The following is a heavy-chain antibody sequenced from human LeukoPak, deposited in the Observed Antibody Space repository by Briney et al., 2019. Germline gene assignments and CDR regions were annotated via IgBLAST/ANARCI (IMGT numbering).Heavy chain of an antibody. Sequence: SETLSLTCTVSGGSISSYYWSWIRQPPGKGLECIGYIYYSGSTNYNPSLKSRVTISVDTSKNQFSLKLSSVTAADTAVYYCARAGGYYDILTGRGLLDDAFDIWGQGTMVTVSS. CDR2: IYYSGST. CDR3: ARAGGYYDILTGRGLLDDAFDI. D-gene: IGHD3-9*01. J-gene: IGHJ3*02. CDR1: GGSISSYY. V-gene: IGHV4-59*01.